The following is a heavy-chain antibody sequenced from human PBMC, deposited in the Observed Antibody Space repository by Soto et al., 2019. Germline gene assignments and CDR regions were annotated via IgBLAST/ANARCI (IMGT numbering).Heavy chain of an antibody. D-gene: IGHD3-22*01. V-gene: IGHV3-33*01. CDR2: IWYDGSNK. CDR1: GFTFSSYG. J-gene: IGHJ3*02. CDR3: ARDQLAVVVITTAFDI. Sequence: PGGSLRLSCAASGFTFSSYGMHWVRQAPGKGLEWVAVIWYDGSNKYYADSVKGRFTISRDNSKNTLYLQMNSLRAEDTAVYYCARDQLAVVVITTAFDIWGQGTMVTVSS.